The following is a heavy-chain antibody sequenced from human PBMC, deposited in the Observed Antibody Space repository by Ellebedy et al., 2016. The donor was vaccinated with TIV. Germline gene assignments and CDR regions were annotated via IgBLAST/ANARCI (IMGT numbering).Heavy chain of an antibody. Sequence: GESLKISCAASGFTFSSNWMSWVRQAPGKVLELVAKIKEDGSLKYYVDAVKGRFAISRDNAKNSLYLQMNSLKAEDTAVYYCAAQRPLREGDWYGLYWGQGSQVTVSS. CDR2: IKEDGSLK. J-gene: IGHJ4*02. CDR1: GFTFSSNW. V-gene: IGHV3-7*03. D-gene: IGHD6-19*01. CDR3: AAQRPLREGDWYGLY.